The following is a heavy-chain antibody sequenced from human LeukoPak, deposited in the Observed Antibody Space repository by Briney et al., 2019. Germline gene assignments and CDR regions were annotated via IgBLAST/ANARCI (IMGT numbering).Heavy chain of an antibody. Sequence: SETLSLTCAVYGGSFSGYYWSWIRQPPGKGLEWIGEINHSGSTNYNPSLKSRVTISVDTSKNQFSLKLSSVTAADTAVYYCAVLYSSGYWGQGTLVTVSS. V-gene: IGHV4-34*01. J-gene: IGHJ4*02. D-gene: IGHD6-19*01. CDR2: INHSGST. CDR3: AVLYSSGY. CDR1: GGSFSGYY.